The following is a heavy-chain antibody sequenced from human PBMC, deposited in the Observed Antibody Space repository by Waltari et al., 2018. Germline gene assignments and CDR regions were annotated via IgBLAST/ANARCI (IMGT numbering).Heavy chain of an antibody. CDR1: GGPFSGYY. J-gene: IGHJ5*02. CDR3: ARLARGYSYGWVRSNWFDP. D-gene: IGHD5-18*01. Sequence: QVQLQQWGAGLLKPSETLSLTCAVYGGPFSGYYWSWTRQPPGQGLEWIGEINHIGSTNYNPALKSRVTISVDTSKNQFSLRLSSVTAADTAVYYCARLARGYSYGWVRSNWFDPWGQGTLVTVSS. V-gene: IGHV4-34*01. CDR2: INHIGST.